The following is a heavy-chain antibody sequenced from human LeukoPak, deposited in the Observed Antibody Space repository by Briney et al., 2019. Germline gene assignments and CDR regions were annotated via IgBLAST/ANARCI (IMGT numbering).Heavy chain of an antibody. V-gene: IGHV4-39*07. CDR3: AKRSSGSWYWYFDL. CDR2: IYYSGST. J-gene: IGHJ2*01. Sequence: SETLSLTCTVSGGSISSSSYYWGWIRQPPGKGLEWIGSIYYSGSTYYNPSLKSRVTISVDTSKNQFSLKLSSVTAADTAVYYCAKRSSGSWYWYFDLWGRGTLVTVSS. D-gene: IGHD6-13*01. CDR1: GGSISSSSYY.